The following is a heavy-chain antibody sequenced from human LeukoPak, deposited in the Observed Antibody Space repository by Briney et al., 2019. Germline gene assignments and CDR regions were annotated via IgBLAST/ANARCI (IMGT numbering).Heavy chain of an antibody. CDR3: AKDYDFWSGNYYYYYMDV. V-gene: IGHV3-23*01. CDR2: ISGSGGST. CDR1: GFTFSSYA. D-gene: IGHD3-3*01. Sequence: PGGSLRLSCAASGFTFSSYAMSWVRQAPGKGLEWVSAISGSGGSTYYADSVEGRFTISRDNSKNTLYLQMNSLRAEDTAVCYCAKDYDFWSGNYYYYYMDVWGKGTTVTVSS. J-gene: IGHJ6*03.